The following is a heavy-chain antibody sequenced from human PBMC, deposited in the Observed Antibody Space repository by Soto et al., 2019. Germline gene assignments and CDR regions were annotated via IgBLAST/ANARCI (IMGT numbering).Heavy chain of an antibody. Sequence: GGSLRLSCAASGFTFDDYAMHWVRQAPGKGLEWVSGISWNSGSIGYAESVKGRFTISRDNAKNSLYLQMNSLRAEDTALYYCAKGITPIPGAAPDYWGQGTLVTVSS. V-gene: IGHV3-9*01. CDR3: AKGITPIPGAAPDY. CDR1: GFTFDDYA. J-gene: IGHJ4*02. CDR2: ISWNSGSI. D-gene: IGHD1-26*01.